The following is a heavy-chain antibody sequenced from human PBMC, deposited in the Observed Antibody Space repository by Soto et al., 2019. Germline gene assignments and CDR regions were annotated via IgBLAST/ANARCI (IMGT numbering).Heavy chain of an antibody. Sequence: GGSLRLSCAASGFTFSRFELHWVRQAPGKGLEWISYISSSGSTAYYASSVEGRFTTSRDNANNSVYLQMDSLRAEDTALYYCTRAAWFPYLSFYWGQGALVTVS. CDR1: GFTFSRFE. J-gene: IGHJ4*02. D-gene: IGHD3-10*01. CDR2: ISSSGSTA. V-gene: IGHV3-48*03. CDR3: TRAAWFPYLSFY.